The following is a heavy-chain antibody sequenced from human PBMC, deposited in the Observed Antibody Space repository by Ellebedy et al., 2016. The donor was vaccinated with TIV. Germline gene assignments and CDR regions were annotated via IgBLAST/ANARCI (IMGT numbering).Heavy chain of an antibody. CDR2: ISSSSSTI. V-gene: IGHV3-48*02. CDR1: GFTFSSYS. D-gene: IGHD2-15*01. CDR3: AGSYRNYYYGMDV. Sequence: GESLKISXAASGFTFSSYSMNWVRQAPGKGLEWVSYISSSSSTIYYADSVKGRFTIPRDNAKNSLYLQMNSLRDEDTAVYYCAGSYRNYYYGMDVWGQGTTVTVSS. J-gene: IGHJ6*02.